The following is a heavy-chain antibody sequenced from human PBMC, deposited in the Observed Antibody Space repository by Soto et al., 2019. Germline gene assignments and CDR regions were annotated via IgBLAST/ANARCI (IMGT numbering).Heavy chain of an antibody. CDR2: IYYSGST. D-gene: IGHD2-21*02. CDR1: GGSISSYY. V-gene: IGHV4-59*01. J-gene: IGHJ3*02. CDR3: ARERAYCGGDCSGAFDI. Sequence: TSETLSLTCTVSGGSISSYYWSWIRQPPGKGLEWIGYIYYSGSTNYNPSLKSRVTISVDTSKNQFSLKLSSVTAADTAVYYCARERAYCGGDCSGAFDIWGQGTMVTVSS.